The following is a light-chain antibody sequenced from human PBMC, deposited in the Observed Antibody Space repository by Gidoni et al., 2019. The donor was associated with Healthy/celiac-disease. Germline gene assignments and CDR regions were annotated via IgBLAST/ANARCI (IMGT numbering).Light chain of an antibody. Sequence: EIVMTQSPATLSLSPGERAPLSCRASQSVSSNLAWYQQKPGQAPRLLIYGASTRATGIPARFSGSGSGTEFTLTISSLQYEDFAVYYCQQYNNWPPLTFGGGTKVEIK. CDR3: QQYNNWPPLT. CDR1: QSVSSN. CDR2: GAS. V-gene: IGKV3-15*01. J-gene: IGKJ4*01.